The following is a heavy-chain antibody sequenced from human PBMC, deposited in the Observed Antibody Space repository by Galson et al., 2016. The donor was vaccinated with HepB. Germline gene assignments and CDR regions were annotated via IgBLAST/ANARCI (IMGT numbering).Heavy chain of an antibody. V-gene: IGHV4-34*09. Sequence: IYHDGTTYYNPSLKSRVTISVDTSKNQFSLKLNSVTAADTAVYYCARGPWGLYGMDVWGQGTTVTASS. J-gene: IGHJ6*02. CDR3: ARGPWGLYGMDV. CDR2: IYHDGTT. D-gene: IGHD1-26*01.